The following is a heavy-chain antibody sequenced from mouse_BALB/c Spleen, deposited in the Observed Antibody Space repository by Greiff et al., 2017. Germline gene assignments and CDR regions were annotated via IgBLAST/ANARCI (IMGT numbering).Heavy chain of an antibody. V-gene: IGHV1-82*01. CDR2: IYPGDGDT. CDR3: ARGPRYPYY. Sequence: QVQLQQSGPELVKPGASVKISCKASGYAFSSSWMNWVKQRPGQGLEWIGRIYPGDGDTNYNGKFKGKATLTADKSSSTAYMQLSSLTSVDSAVYFCARGPRYPYYWGQGTSVTVSS. J-gene: IGHJ4*01. D-gene: IGHD1-1*01. CDR1: GYAFSSSW.